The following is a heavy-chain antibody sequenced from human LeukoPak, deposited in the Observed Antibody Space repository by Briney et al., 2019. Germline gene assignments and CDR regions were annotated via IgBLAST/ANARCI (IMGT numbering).Heavy chain of an antibody. Sequence: PGESLRLSCAASGFRFSTYWMSWVRQAPGKGLEWVANINQDGTEKYYVDSVKGRFTVSRDYAKNSLYLQMNSLRVEDTAVYYCAKVAKYFYGPETYYFFEQWGQGTPVTASS. CDR1: GFRFSTYW. J-gene: IGHJ4*02. D-gene: IGHD3-10*01. V-gene: IGHV3-7*01. CDR3: AKVAKYFYGPETYYFFEQ. CDR2: INQDGTEK.